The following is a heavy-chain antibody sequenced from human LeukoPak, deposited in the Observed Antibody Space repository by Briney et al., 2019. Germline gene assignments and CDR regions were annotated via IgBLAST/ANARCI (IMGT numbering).Heavy chain of an antibody. J-gene: IGHJ3*02. Sequence: PGGSLRLSCAAPGFTFSSYTMHWVRQAPGKGLEWVSSISGGSTYIYYVDSVKGRFTISRDNAENSLYLQMNSLRDEDTAVYYCAREGADGFDIWGQGTVVTVSS. CDR2: ISGGSTYI. CDR3: AREGADGFDI. V-gene: IGHV3-21*01. CDR1: GFTFSSYT. D-gene: IGHD3-16*01.